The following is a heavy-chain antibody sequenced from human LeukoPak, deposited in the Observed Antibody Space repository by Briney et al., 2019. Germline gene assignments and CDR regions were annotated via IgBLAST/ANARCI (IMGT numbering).Heavy chain of an antibody. Sequence: SVKVSCKASGGTFSSYAISWVRQAPGQGLDWMGGIIPIFGTANYAQKFQGRVTITADESTSTAYMELSSLRSEDTAVYYCARCMADCSSTSCYDYYYYYMDVWGKGTTVTVSS. J-gene: IGHJ6*03. CDR3: ARCMADCSSTSCYDYYYYYMDV. CDR2: IIPIFGTA. D-gene: IGHD2-2*01. V-gene: IGHV1-69*01. CDR1: GGTFSSYA.